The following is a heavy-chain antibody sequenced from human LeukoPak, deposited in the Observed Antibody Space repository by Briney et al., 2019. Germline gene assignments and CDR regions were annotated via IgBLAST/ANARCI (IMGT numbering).Heavy chain of an antibody. V-gene: IGHV4-61*02. CDR1: GGSISSGSYY. Sequence: SQTLSLTCTVSGGSISSGSYYWSWIRQPAGKGLEWIGRIYAGGSTNYNPSLKSRATISIDTSKNQFSLKLSSVTAADTAVYYCAREIFGVVSPFDYWGQGTLVTVSS. CDR2: IYAGGST. J-gene: IGHJ4*02. D-gene: IGHD3-3*01. CDR3: AREIFGVVSPFDY.